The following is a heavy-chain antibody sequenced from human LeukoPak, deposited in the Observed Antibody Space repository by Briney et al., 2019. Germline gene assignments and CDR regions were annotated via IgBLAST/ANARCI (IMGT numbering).Heavy chain of an antibody. Sequence: AGSLRPSCAASGFTFGSFYMSWVRQAPGKGLEWVAKVDHDGSGDHYVDSVRGRFTISRDNAKSSVYLEMNNPRADDTAVYYCAREQWWRLDYWGQGALVTVSS. D-gene: IGHD2-21*02. J-gene: IGHJ4*02. CDR2: VDHDGSGD. V-gene: IGHV3-7*01. CDR3: AREQWWRLDY. CDR1: GFTFGSFY.